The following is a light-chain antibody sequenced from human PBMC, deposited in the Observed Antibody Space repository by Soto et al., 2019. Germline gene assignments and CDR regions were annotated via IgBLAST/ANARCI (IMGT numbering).Light chain of an antibody. CDR2: GAS. J-gene: IGKJ1*01. Sequence: EIVLTQSPATLSVSPGDRATLSCRASQGVFSNLAWYQQKPGQAPRLLIYGASTRASAIPARFSGRGSGTDFTLTISRLQSEDFAVYSCHQYHNWPRTFGQGTKVDVK. V-gene: IGKV3D-15*01. CDR1: QGVFSN. CDR3: HQYHNWPRT.